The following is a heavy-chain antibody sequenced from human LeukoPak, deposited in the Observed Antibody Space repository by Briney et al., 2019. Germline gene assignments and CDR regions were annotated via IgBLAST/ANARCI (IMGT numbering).Heavy chain of an antibody. D-gene: IGHD5-18*01. Sequence: SQTLSLTCTVSGGSISSGGYYWSWIRQPPGKGLEWIGYIYHSGSTYYNPSLKSRVTISVDRSKNQFSLKLSSVTAADTAVYYCASGDTAMINWGQGTLVTVSS. CDR3: ASGDTAMIN. J-gene: IGHJ4*02. CDR2: IYHSGST. CDR1: GGSISSGGYY. V-gene: IGHV4-30-2*01.